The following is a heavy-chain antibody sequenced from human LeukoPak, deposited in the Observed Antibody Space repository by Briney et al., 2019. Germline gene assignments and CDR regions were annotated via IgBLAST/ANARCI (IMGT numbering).Heavy chain of an antibody. J-gene: IGHJ4*02. D-gene: IGHD4-17*01. CDR3: ARVSVTTEFDH. Sequence: GGSLRLSCTASGFTVSSSYLSWVRQAPGRGLEWVSLIYSGGTTYYADSVNGRFTISRDNSKNTLYLQMNSLRPEDTAVYYCARVSVTTEFDHWGQGTLVAVSS. CDR2: IYSGGTT. CDR1: GFTVSSSY. V-gene: IGHV3-66*01.